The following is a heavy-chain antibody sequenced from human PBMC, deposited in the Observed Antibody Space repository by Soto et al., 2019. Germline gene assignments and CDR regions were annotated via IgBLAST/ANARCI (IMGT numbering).Heavy chain of an antibody. V-gene: IGHV3-23*01. CDR1: GFTFSSYA. Sequence: GGSLRLSCAASGFTFSSYAMSWVRQAPGKGLEWVSAISGSGGSTYYADSVKGRFTISRDNSKNTLCPQMNSLRAEDTAVYYCAKDDYYDSSSAPYYFDYWGQGTLVTVSS. D-gene: IGHD3-22*01. CDR3: AKDDYYDSSSAPYYFDY. CDR2: ISGSGGST. J-gene: IGHJ4*02.